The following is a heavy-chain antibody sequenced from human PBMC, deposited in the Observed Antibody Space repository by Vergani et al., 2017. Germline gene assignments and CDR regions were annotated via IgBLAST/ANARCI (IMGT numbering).Heavy chain of an antibody. CDR1: GFTFSSYG. V-gene: IGHV3-33*01. D-gene: IGHD3-3*01. CDR3: ARETVYSYDFWSGRVYTIYMDV. Sequence: QVQLVESGGGVVQPGRSLRLSCAASGFTFSSYGMHWVRQAPGKGLEWVAVIWYDGSNKYYADSVKGRFTISRDNSKNTLYLQMNSLRAEDTAVYYCARETVYSYDFWSGRVYTIYMDVWGKGTTVTVSS. CDR2: IWYDGSNK. J-gene: IGHJ6*03.